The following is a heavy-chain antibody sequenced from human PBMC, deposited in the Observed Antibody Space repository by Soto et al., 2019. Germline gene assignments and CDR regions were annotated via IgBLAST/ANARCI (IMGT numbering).Heavy chain of an antibody. D-gene: IGHD3-10*01. CDR1: GGSISSGGYY. CDR2: IYYSGST. V-gene: IGHV4-31*03. Sequence: SETLSLTCTVSGGSISSGGYYWSWIRQHPGKGLEWIGYIYYSGSTYYNPSLKSRVTISVGTSKNQFSLKLSSVTAADTAVYYCARASITMVRGVMYYYYGMDVWGQGTTVTVSS. J-gene: IGHJ6*02. CDR3: ARASITMVRGVMYYYYGMDV.